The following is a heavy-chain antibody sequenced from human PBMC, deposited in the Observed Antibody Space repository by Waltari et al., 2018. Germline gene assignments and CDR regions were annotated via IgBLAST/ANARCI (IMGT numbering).Heavy chain of an antibody. CDR1: GFTFSSYA. J-gene: IGHJ4*02. Sequence: QVQLVESGGGVVQPGRSLRLSCAASGFTFSSYAMHWVRQAHGKGLEWVAVISYDGSNKYYADSVKDRFTISRDNSKNTLYLQMNSLRAEDTAVYYCARGLPLGYCSSTSCADIDYWGQGTLVTVSS. CDR2: ISYDGSNK. D-gene: IGHD2-2*01. V-gene: IGHV3-30*01. CDR3: ARGLPLGYCSSTSCADIDY.